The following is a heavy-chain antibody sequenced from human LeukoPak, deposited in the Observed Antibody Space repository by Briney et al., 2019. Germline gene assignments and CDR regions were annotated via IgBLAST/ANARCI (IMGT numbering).Heavy chain of an antibody. J-gene: IGHJ4*02. V-gene: IGHV4-4*07. CDR1: GGSISSYY. CDR3: ARAHHYYDSSGYLINLFDY. Sequence: SETLSLTCTVSGGSISSYYWSWIRQPAGKGLEWIGRIYTSGSTNYNPSLKSRVTMSVDTSKNQFSLKLSSVTAADTAVYYCARAHHYYDSSGYLINLFDYWGQGTLVTVSS. D-gene: IGHD3-22*01. CDR2: IYTSGST.